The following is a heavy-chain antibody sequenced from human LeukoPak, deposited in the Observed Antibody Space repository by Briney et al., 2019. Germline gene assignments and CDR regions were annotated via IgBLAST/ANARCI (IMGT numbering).Heavy chain of an antibody. CDR2: ISGSGGST. V-gene: IGHV3-23*01. CDR3: AKERTQTTSFDY. J-gene: IGHJ4*02. D-gene: IGHD2/OR15-2a*01. Sequence: QPGGSLRLSCAASGFTFSTYRMSWVRQAPGKGLEWVSTISGSGGSTYYADSVKGRFTISRDNSKNTLYLQMNSLRAEDTTVYYCAKERTQTTSFDYWGQGTLVTVSS. CDR1: GFTFSTYR.